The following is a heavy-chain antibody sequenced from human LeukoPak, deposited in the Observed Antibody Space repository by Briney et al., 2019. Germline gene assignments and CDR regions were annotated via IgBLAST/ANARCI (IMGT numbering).Heavy chain of an antibody. CDR3: ARGVTVTTYYYYGMDV. CDR2: INSDGSST. D-gene: IGHD4-17*01. J-gene: IGHJ6*02. V-gene: IGHV3-74*01. Sequence: GGSLRLSCAASGFTFSSYWMHWVRQAPGKGLVWVSRINSDGSSTSYADSVKGRFTISRDNAKNTLYLQMNSLRAEDTAVYYCARGVTVTTYYYYGMDVCGQGTTVTVSS. CDR1: GFTFSSYW.